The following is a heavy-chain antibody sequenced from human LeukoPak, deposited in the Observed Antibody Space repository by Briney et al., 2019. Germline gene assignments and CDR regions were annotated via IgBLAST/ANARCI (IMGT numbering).Heavy chain of an antibody. Sequence: GESLKISCKGSGYSFTSYWIGWVRQMPGKGLEWMGIIYPGDSDTRYSPSFQGQVTISADKSISTAYLQWSSLKASDTAMYYCARHVHNKTLYYDILTGYPHSYYYYYMDVWGKGTTVTISS. D-gene: IGHD3-9*01. CDR1: GYSFTSYW. V-gene: IGHV5-51*01. CDR2: IYPGDSDT. J-gene: IGHJ6*03. CDR3: ARHVHNKTLYYDILTGYPHSYYYYYMDV.